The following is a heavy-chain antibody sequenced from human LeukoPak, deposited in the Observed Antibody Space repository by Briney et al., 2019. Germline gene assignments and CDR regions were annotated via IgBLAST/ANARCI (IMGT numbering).Heavy chain of an antibody. D-gene: IGHD4-17*01. CDR3: ARHGYGDYDY. CDR2: IYHSGST. CDR1: GGSISSYY. Sequence: SETLSLTCTVSGGSISSYYWSWIRQPPGKGLEWIGSIYHSGSTYYNPSLKSRVTISVDTSKNQFSLKLSSVTAADTAVYYCARHGYGDYDYWGQGTLVTVSS. V-gene: IGHV4-59*04. J-gene: IGHJ4*02.